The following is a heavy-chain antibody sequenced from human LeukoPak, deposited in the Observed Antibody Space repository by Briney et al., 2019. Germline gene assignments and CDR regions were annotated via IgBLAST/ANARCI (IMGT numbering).Heavy chain of an antibody. Sequence: GGSLRLSCAASGFTFSSYAMSWVRQVPGKGLEWVSAISGSGGSTYYADSVKGRFTISRDNSKNTLYLQMNSLRAEDTAVYHCAKPTSSGGSDYWGQGTLVNVSS. CDR1: GFTFSSYA. D-gene: IGHD2-15*01. CDR2: ISGSGGST. CDR3: AKPTSSGGSDY. J-gene: IGHJ4*02. V-gene: IGHV3-23*01.